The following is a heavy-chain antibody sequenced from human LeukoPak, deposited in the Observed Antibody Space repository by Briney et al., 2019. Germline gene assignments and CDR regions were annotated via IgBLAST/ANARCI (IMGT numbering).Heavy chain of an antibody. CDR2: ISPWSDYI. Sequence: GGSLRLSCAASGFDFSSYSMNWVRQAPGKGLEWVSAISPWSDYIYYVDSVKGRFTISRDYAKNSLYLQMNSLRAEDTAVYYCARVGDLRLDYYYAMDVWGQGTTVTVSS. V-gene: IGHV3-21*01. J-gene: IGHJ6*02. CDR1: GFDFSSYS. D-gene: IGHD3-16*01. CDR3: ARVGDLRLDYYYAMDV.